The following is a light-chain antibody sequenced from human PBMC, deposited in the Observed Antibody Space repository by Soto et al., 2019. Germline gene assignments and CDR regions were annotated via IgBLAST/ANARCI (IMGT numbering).Light chain of an antibody. Sequence: EIVMTQSPATLSVSPGERATLSCRASQSVSSNLAWYQQKPGQAPRLLIYGASTRATGIPARFSGSGSGTEFTLTISSLQPEDFATYYCQQYDNLPLIFGQGTRLDIK. CDR1: QSVSSN. V-gene: IGKV3D-15*01. CDR2: GAS. J-gene: IGKJ5*01. CDR3: QQYDNLPLI.